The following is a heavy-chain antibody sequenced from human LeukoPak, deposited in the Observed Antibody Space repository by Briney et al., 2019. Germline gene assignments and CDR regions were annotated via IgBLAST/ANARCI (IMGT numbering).Heavy chain of an antibody. CDR1: GFTFSSYA. CDR2: ISYDGSNK. J-gene: IGHJ4*02. Sequence: GRSLRLSCAASGFTFSSYAMHWVRQAPGKGLEWVAVISYDGSNKYYADSVKGRFTISRDNSKNTLYLQMNSLRAEDTAVYYCARGASGWFGELSIVSGNDYWGQGTLVTVCS. D-gene: IGHD3-10*01. CDR3: ARGASGWFGELSIVSGNDY. V-gene: IGHV3-30*04.